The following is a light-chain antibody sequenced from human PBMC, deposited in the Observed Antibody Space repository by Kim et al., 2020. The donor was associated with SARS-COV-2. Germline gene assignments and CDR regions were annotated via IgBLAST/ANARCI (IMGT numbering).Light chain of an antibody. CDR2: GKN. CDR3: NSRDSNDNVV. V-gene: IGLV3-19*01. J-gene: IGLJ2*01. CDR1: SLRSYY. Sequence: VALGQTVRITCQGDSLRSYYATWYQQKPGQAPIVVIYGKNNRPSGIPDRFSGSSSGNTASLTITGTQAGDEADYYCNSRDSNDNVVFGGGAKLTVL.